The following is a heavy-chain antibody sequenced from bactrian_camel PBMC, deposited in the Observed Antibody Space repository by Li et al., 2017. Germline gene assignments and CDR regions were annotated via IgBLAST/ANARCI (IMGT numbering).Heavy chain of an antibody. Sequence: HVQLVESGGGSVQAGGSLRLSCAADAATYNSNCMGWFRQAPGKEREGVAQIYTGGMSTYYADSVKGRFTISQDTAKNALYLRMRSLKPEDTAMYYCAAADSRVLVWGFLDRDRYKYWGQGTQVTVS. CDR3: AAADSRVLVWGFLDRDRYKY. J-gene: IGHJ4*01. D-gene: IGHD3*01. CDR1: AATYNSNC. CDR2: IYTGGMST. V-gene: IGHV3S1*01.